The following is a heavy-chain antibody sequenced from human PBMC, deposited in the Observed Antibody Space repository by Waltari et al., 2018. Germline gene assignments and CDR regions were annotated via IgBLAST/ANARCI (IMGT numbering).Heavy chain of an antibody. CDR2: INPNSGGT. Sequence: QVQLVQSGAEVKKPGASVKVSCKASGYTFTGYYMHWVRQAPGQGLEWMGRINPNSGGTNYAQKFQGRVTMTRDTSISTAYMELSRLRSDDTAVYYCARKKDSSGYDGYWYFDLWGRGTLVTVSS. J-gene: IGHJ2*01. D-gene: IGHD3-22*01. CDR1: GYTFTGYY. V-gene: IGHV1-2*06. CDR3: ARKKDSSGYDGYWYFDL.